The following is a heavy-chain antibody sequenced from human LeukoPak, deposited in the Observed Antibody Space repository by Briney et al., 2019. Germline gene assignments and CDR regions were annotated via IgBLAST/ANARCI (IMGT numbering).Heavy chain of an antibody. CDR2: IYYSGST. D-gene: IGHD2-15*01. CDR1: GGSISRYY. J-gene: IGHJ5*02. V-gene: IGHV4-59*08. CDR3: ARHVSGVGWIWFDP. Sequence: SETLSLTCTVPGGSISRYYWSWIRQPPGKGLEWIGYIYYSGSTNYNPSLKSRVTISVDTSKNQFSLKLSSVAAADTAVYYCARHVSGVGWIWFDPWGQGTLVTVSS.